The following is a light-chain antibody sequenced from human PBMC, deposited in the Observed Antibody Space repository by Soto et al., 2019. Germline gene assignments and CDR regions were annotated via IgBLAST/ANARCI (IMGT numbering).Light chain of an antibody. CDR3: QQYDSSWT. CDR1: QGISSY. Sequence: DIQMTQSPSTLSASVGDRVTSTFRASQGISSYLAWYQQKPGKAPKLLIYAASTLQSGVPSRFSGSGSGTDFTLTISSLQPDDFATYYCQQYDSSWTFGQGTKVDIK. CDR2: AAS. J-gene: IGKJ1*01. V-gene: IGKV1-9*01.